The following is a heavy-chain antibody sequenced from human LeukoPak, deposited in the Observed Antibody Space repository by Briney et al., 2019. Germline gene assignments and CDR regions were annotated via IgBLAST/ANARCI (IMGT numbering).Heavy chain of an antibody. CDR2: IYSGGST. CDR3: ARVVGGGYVDY. V-gene: IGHV3-53*01. Sequence: PGGSLRLSCAASGFTVSSNYMSWVRQAPGKGLEWVSVIYSGGSTYYADSVKGRFTISRDNSKNTLYLQLNSLRVEDTAVYYCARVVGGGYVDYWGQGTLVTVSS. CDR1: GFTVSSNY. J-gene: IGHJ4*02. D-gene: IGHD4-23*01.